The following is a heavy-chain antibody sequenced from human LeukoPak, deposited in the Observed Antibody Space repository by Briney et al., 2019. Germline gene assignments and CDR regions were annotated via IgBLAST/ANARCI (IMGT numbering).Heavy chain of an antibody. CDR3: ARDRYNWNDVRGDAFDI. J-gene: IGHJ3*02. CDR2: INPNSGGT. V-gene: IGHV1-2*02. CDR1: GYTFTGYY. Sequence: ASVKVSCKASGYTFTGYYMHRVRQAPGQGLEWMGWINPNSGGTNYAQKFQGRVTMTRDTSISTAYMELSRLRSDDTAVYYCARDRYNWNDVRGDAFDIWGQGTMVTVSS. D-gene: IGHD1-1*01.